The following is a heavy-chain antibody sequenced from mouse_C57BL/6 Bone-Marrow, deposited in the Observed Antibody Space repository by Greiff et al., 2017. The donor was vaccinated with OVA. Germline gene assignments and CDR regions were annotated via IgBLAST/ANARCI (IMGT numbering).Heavy chain of an antibody. CDR2: IDPNSGGT. Sequence: QVQLKESGAELVKPGASVKLSCKASGYTFTSYWMHWVKQRPGRGLEWIGRIDPNSGGTKYNEKFKSKATLTVDKPSSTAYMQRSSRTSEDSAVYYGASHSSGYVGWFAYWGQGTLVTVSA. D-gene: IGHD3-2*02. CDR3: ASHSSGYVGWFAY. J-gene: IGHJ3*01. CDR1: GYTFTSYW. V-gene: IGHV1-72*01.